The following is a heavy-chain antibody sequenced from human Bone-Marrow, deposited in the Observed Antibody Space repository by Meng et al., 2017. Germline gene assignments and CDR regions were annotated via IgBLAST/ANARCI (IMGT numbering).Heavy chain of an antibody. CDR1: GFTFSSYA. J-gene: IGHJ4*02. Sequence: GESLKISCAASGFTFSSYAMHWVRQAPGKGLEWVAVISYDGSNKYYADSVKGRFTISRDNSKNTLYLQMNSLRAEDTAVYYCARVMGITMVRGEIDYWGQGTLVTVPQ. D-gene: IGHD3-10*01. CDR3: ARVMGITMVRGEIDY. CDR2: ISYDGSNK. V-gene: IGHV3-30*01.